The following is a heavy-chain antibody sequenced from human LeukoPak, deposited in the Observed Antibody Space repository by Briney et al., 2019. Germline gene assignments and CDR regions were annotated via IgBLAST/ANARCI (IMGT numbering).Heavy chain of an antibody. CDR2: IYYSGST. V-gene: IGHV4-39*07. CDR3: ARPRTYYDFWSGYNSAFDI. Sequence: PSETLSLTCTVSGGSISSSSYYWGWIRQPPGKGLEWIGSIYYSGSTYYNPSLKSRVTISVDTSKNQFSLKLSSVTAADTAVYYCARPRTYYDFWSGYNSAFDIWGQGTMVTVSS. CDR1: GGSISSSSYY. D-gene: IGHD3-3*01. J-gene: IGHJ3*02.